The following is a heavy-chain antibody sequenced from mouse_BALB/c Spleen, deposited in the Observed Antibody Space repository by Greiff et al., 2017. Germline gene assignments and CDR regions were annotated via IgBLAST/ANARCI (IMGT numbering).Heavy chain of an antibody. Sequence: EVKLQESGPELVKPGASVKMSCKASGYTFTSYVMHWVKQKPGQGLEWIGYINPYNDGTKYNEKFKGKATLTSDKSSSTAYMELSSLTSEDSAVYYCAREEYYGSSPFAYWGQGTLVTVSA. CDR3: AREEYYGSSPFAY. CDR2: INPYNDGT. CDR1: GYTFTSYV. D-gene: IGHD1-1*01. V-gene: IGHV1-14*01. J-gene: IGHJ3*01.